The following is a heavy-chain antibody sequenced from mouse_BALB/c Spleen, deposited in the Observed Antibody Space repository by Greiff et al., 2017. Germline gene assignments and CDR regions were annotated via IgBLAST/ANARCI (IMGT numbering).Heavy chain of an antibody. CDR1: GYTFTSYW. CDR3: ARDGSTSFAY. V-gene: IGHV1-7*01. J-gene: IGHJ3*01. Sequence: VQLQESGAELAKPGASVKMSCKASGYTFTSYWMHWVKQRPGQGLEWIGYINPSTGYTEYNQKFKDKATLTADKSSSTAYMQLSSLTSEDSAVYYCARDGSTSFAYWGQGTLVTVSA. CDR2: INPSTGYT. D-gene: IGHD1-1*01.